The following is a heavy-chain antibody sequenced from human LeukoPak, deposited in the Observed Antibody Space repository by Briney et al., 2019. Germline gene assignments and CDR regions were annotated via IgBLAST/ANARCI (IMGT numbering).Heavy chain of an antibody. V-gene: IGHV1-18*01. CDR3: ARARDGSGRYPNYFDY. J-gene: IGHJ4*02. Sequence: ASVKVSCKASGYTFTSYGISWVRQAPGQGLEWMGWISAYNGNTNYVQKLQGRVTMTTDTSTSTAYMELRSLRSDDTAVYYCARARDGSGRYPNYFDYWGQGTLVTVSS. D-gene: IGHD6-19*01. CDR1: GYTFTSYG. CDR2: ISAYNGNT.